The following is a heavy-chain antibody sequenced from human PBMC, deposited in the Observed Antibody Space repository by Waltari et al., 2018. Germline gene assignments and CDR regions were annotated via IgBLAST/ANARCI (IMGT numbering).Heavy chain of an antibody. Sequence: QLQLQESGSGLVKPSQTLSLTCAVSGGSISSGGYSGSWIRQPPGKGLEWIGYIYHSGSTYYNPSLKSRVTISVDRSKNQFSLKLSSVTAADTAVYYCASTGDYVDPYHYWGQGTLVTVSS. D-gene: IGHD4-17*01. V-gene: IGHV4-30-2*01. CDR2: IYHSGST. CDR3: ASTGDYVDPYHY. CDR1: GGSISSGGYS. J-gene: IGHJ4*02.